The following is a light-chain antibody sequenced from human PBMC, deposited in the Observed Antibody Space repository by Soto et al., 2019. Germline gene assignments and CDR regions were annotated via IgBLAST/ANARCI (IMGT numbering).Light chain of an antibody. CDR1: SSDVGSYNL. CDR3: CSYAGSGTWV. CDR2: EGD. V-gene: IGLV2-23*01. J-gene: IGLJ3*02. Sequence: QSALTQPASVSGSSGQSITISCTGTSSDVGSYNLVSWHQQHPGKAPKLIIYEGDKRPSGVSNRFSGSKSGNTASLTISGLQAEDEADYYCCSYAGSGTWVFGGGTKLTVL.